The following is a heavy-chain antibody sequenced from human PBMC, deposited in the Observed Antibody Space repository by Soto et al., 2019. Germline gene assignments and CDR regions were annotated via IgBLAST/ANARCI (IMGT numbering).Heavy chain of an antibody. D-gene: IGHD6-19*01. V-gene: IGHV5-10-1*01. CDR1: GYSFTSYW. CDR3: ARLSRSRWYQMWFDP. Sequence: GESLKISCKGSGYSFTSYWISWVRQMPGKGLEWMGRIDPSDSYTNYSPSFQGHVTISADKSISTDYLQWSSLKASDTAMYYCARLSRSRWYQMWFDPWGQGTMVTVSS. J-gene: IGHJ5*02. CDR2: IDPSDSYT.